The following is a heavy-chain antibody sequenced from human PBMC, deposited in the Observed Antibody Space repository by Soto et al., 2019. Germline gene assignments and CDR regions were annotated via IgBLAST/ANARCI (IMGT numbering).Heavy chain of an antibody. J-gene: IGHJ6*03. CDR2: IYYSGST. CDR3: ARLKGSGSPQYYYYYYMDV. V-gene: IGHV4-59*08. CDR1: GGSISSYY. Sequence: SETLSLTCTVSGGSISSYYWSWIRQPPGKGLEWIGYIYYSGSTNYNPSLKSRVTISVDTSKNQFSLKLSSVTAADTAVYYCARLKGSGSPQYYYYYYMDVWGKGTTVTVSS. D-gene: IGHD3-10*01.